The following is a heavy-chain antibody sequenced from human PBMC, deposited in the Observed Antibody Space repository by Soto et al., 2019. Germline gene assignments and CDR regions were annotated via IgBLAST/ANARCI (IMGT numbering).Heavy chain of an antibody. V-gene: IGHV4-31*03. CDR1: GGSISSGGYY. J-gene: IGHJ5*02. CDR3: ARNYYGSGTNNWFDP. Sequence: QVQLQESGPGLVKPSQTLSLTCTVSGGSISSGGYYWSWIRQHPGKGLEWIGYIYYSGSTYYNPSLKSRVTISVDTSKNQFSLKLSSVTAVDTAVYYCARNYYGSGTNNWFDPWGQGTLVTVSS. CDR2: IYYSGST. D-gene: IGHD3-10*01.